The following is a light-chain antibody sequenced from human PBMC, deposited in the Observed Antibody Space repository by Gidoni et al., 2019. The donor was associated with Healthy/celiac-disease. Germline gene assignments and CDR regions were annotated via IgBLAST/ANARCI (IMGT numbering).Light chain of an antibody. CDR1: KLGDKY. CDR3: QAWDKSIV. Sequence: SYELTQPPSVSVSPGQTASITCSGDKLGDKYACWYQQKPGQSPVLVISQDSKRPSGIPERFSGSNSGNTATLTISGTQAMDEADYYCQAWDKSIVFGGGTKLTVL. V-gene: IGLV3-1*01. CDR2: QDS. J-gene: IGLJ2*01.